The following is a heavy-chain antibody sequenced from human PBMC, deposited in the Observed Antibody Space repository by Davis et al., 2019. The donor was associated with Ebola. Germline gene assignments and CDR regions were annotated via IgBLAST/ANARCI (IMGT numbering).Heavy chain of an antibody. CDR1: GFTFSSYS. J-gene: IGHJ6*03. CDR2: ISSSSSTI. V-gene: IGHV3-48*02. CDR3: ARFTVGAISYNYYYYMDV. D-gene: IGHD1-26*01. Sequence: GESLKISCAASGFTFSSYSMNWVRQAPGKGLEWVSYISSSSSTISYADSVKGRCTIARDNAKNSLYLQMNSLRDEDTAVYYCARFTVGAISYNYYYYMDVWGKGTTVTVSS.